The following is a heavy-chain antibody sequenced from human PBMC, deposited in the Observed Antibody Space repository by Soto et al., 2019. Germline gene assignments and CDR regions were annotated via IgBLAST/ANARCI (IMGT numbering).Heavy chain of an antibody. CDR1: GYKVSTWHNFTSYW. D-gene: IGHD3-3*01. V-gene: IGHV5-51*01. J-gene: IGHJ6*02. Sequence: GESLKISCMGSGYKVSTWHNFTSYWIAWVRQMPGEGLEWMGIIYPGDSETRYSPSFQGQVTISADKSINSVYLQWSSLKASDIASYYCARLCFNYDFLSGYYNVHHYYGIDVWVQGTTVTVSS. CDR2: IYPGDSET. CDR3: ARLCFNYDFLSGYYNVHHYYGIDV.